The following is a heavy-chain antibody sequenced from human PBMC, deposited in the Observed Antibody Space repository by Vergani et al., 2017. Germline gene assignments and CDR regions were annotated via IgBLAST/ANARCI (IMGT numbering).Heavy chain of an antibody. CDR3: ARDRPPGIGYSYGRYDY. Sequence: QVQLVESGGGVVQPGRSLRLSCAASGFTFSSYAMHWVRQAPGKGLEWVAVISYDGSNKYYADSVKGRFTISRDNSKNTLYLQMNSLRAEDTAVYYCARDRPPGIGYSYGRYDYWGQGTLVTVSS. V-gene: IGHV3-30-3*01. CDR2: ISYDGSNK. CDR1: GFTFSSYA. J-gene: IGHJ4*02. D-gene: IGHD5-18*01.